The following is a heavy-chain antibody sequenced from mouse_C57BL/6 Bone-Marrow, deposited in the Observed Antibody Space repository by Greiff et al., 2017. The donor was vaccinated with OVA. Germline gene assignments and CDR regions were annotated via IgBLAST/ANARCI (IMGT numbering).Heavy chain of an antibody. J-gene: IGHJ2*01. CDR1: GYTFTSYW. CDR3: ARSRGKNYFDY. D-gene: IGHD2-1*01. V-gene: IGHV1-50*01. CDR2: IDPSDSYT. Sequence: QVQLQQSGAELVKPGASVKLSCKASGYTFTSYWMQWVKQRPGQGLEWIGEIDPSDSYTNYNQKFKGKATLTVDTSSSTAYMQLSSLTSEDSAVYYCARSRGKNYFDYWGQGTTLTVSS.